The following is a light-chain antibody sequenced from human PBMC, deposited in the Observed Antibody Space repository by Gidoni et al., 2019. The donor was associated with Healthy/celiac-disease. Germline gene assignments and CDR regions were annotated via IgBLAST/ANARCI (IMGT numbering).Light chain of an antibody. CDR3: QSYDSSLSGYV. V-gene: IGLV1-40*01. J-gene: IGLJ1*01. Sequence: SVLTPPPSLSVPPRPRVTISCTGISPNIGAGYDVPWYQQLPGTAPKLLIYGNSTRPSGVTDRFSGSKAGTSASVAITGLQAEDEADYCCQSYDSSLSGYVFGTGTKVTVL. CDR2: GNS. CDR1: SPNIGAGYD.